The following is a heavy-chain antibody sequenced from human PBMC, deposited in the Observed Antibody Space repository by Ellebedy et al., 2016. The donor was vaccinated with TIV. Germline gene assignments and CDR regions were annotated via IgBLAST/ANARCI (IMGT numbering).Heavy chain of an antibody. J-gene: IGHJ4*02. CDR1: GGSINSYY. D-gene: IGHD3-22*01. CDR2: MYYSGST. Sequence: PSETLSLTCVVSGGSINSYYWTWMRQPPGKGLEWIGYMYYSGSTNYNPSLKGRVTLSLDTSKNQFSLNLNSVTAADTAVYYCARFPDYYRSNDYAYWGQGTLVTVSS. V-gene: IGHV4-59*01. CDR3: ARFPDYYRSNDYAY.